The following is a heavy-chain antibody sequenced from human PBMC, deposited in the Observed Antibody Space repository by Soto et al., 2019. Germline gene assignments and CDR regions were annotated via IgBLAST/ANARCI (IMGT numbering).Heavy chain of an antibody. D-gene: IGHD3-10*01. CDR2: ISGSGGST. Sequence: RLSCAASGFTFSSYAMSWVRQAPGKGLEWVSAISGSGGSTYYADSVKGWFTISRDNSKNTLYLQMNSLRAEDTAVYYCAKDEIWFGELLPCYFDYWGQGTLVTVSS. V-gene: IGHV3-23*01. J-gene: IGHJ4*02. CDR3: AKDEIWFGELLPCYFDY. CDR1: GFTFSSYA.